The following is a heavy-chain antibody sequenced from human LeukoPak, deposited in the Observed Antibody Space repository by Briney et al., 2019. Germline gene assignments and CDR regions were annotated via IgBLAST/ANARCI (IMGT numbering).Heavy chain of an antibody. CDR3: ARLAGIVGATVGY. CDR1: GYSFTSYW. D-gene: IGHD1-26*01. V-gene: IGHV5-51*01. J-gene: IGHJ4*02. CDR2: IYPGDSDT. Sequence: GESLKISCNGSGYSFTSYWIGWVRQMPGKGLEWIGIIYPGDSDTRYSPSFQGQVTISADKSISAAYLQWSSLKASDTAMYYCARLAGIVGATVGYWGQGTLVTVSS.